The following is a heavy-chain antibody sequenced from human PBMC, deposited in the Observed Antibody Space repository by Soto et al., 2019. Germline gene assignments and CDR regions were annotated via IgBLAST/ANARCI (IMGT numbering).Heavy chain of an antibody. CDR3: ARDQIKRGSAGYYYYLDV. D-gene: IGHD2-15*01. CDR1: GGYISGYY. J-gene: IGHJ6*03. V-gene: IGHV4-59*01. CDR2: ISYNGVT. Sequence: SETLSLTFTISGGYISGYYWSWIRQPPGKGLEWIGYISYNGVTNYNPSLKSRVTISVDTSKNQFSLKVNSVTAVDTALYYCARDQIKRGSAGYYYYLDVWGNGTTVIGSS.